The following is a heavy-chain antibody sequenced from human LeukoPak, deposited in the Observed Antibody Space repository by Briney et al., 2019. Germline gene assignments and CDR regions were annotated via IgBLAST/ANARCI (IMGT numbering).Heavy chain of an antibody. Sequence: GGSLRLSCAASGFTFSTSWISWVRQVPGKGLEWVANIKKDGSESYYVDSVKGRFTISRDNAKNSLYLQMNSLRAEDTAVYYCARWGYRSGYGYWGQGTLVTVSS. J-gene: IGHJ4*02. CDR2: IKKDGSES. CDR1: GFTFSTSW. D-gene: IGHD3-3*01. V-gene: IGHV3-7*03. CDR3: ARWGYRSGYGY.